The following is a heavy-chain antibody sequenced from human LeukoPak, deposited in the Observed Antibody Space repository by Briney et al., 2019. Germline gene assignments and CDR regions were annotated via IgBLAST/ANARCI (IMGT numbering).Heavy chain of an antibody. J-gene: IGHJ5*02. D-gene: IGHD3-10*01. CDR3: AKGGNYYGSGSHKNWFDP. CDR1: GYTFTGYY. V-gene: IGHV1-2*06. Sequence: ASVKVSCKASGYTFTGYYMHWVRQAPGQGLEWMGRINPNSGGTNYAQKFQGRVTMTRDTSISTAYMELSRLRSDDTAVYYCAKGGNYYGSGSHKNWFDPWGQGTLVTVSS. CDR2: INPNSGGT.